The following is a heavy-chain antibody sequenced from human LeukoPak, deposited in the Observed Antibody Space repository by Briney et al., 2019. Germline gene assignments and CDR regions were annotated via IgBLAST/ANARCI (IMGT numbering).Heavy chain of an antibody. V-gene: IGHV4-38-2*01. J-gene: IGHJ3*02. CDR1: GYSISSGYY. CDR3: AIRERSAFDI. CDR2: IYYSGST. D-gene: IGHD3-16*01. Sequence: SETLSLTCAVSGYSISSGYYWSWIRQPPGKGLEWIGYIYYSGSTNYNPSLTSRVTISVDTSKNQFSLKLSSVTAADTAVYYCAIRERSAFDIWGQGTMVTVSS.